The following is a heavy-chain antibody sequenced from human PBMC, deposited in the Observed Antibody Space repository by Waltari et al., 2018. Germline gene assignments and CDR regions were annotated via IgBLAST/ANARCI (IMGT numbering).Heavy chain of an antibody. V-gene: IGHV4-59*01. CDR1: GASISSYY. Sequence: QVQLQESGPGLVKPSETLSLTCTVFGASISSYYWSWIRQPPGKGLEWIGYSGNKYNPSLKSRVTMSLDTSKNQFSLKLSSVTAADTAVYYCARSYTVTTSPIAGYWGQGTLVTVSS. CDR3: ARSYTVTTSPIAGY. CDR2: SGN. J-gene: IGHJ4*02. D-gene: IGHD4-17*01.